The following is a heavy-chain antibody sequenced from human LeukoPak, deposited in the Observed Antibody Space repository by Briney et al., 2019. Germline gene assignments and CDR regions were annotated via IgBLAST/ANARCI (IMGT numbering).Heavy chain of an antibody. CDR2: ISGNGGRT. J-gene: IGHJ4*02. D-gene: IGHD3-22*01. Sequence: GGSLRLSCAASGFTFNSYAMSWVRQAQGKGLEWVSAISGNGGRTYYADSVKGRFTTSRDNSKNTLNMQMHRLRVEDTDAYYCTRVMCDSSGYPIVYWGQGSLVTVSS. CDR3: TRVMCDSSGYPIVY. V-gene: IGHV3-23*01. CDR1: GFTFNSYA.